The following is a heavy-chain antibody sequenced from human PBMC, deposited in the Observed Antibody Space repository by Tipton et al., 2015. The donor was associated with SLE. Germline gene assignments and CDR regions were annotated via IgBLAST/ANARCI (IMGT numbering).Heavy chain of an antibody. J-gene: IGHJ6*03. CDR1: GFTFISYG. D-gene: IGHD2-15*01. CDR3: AKDWAPQDIVVVLGASYYNYMDV. CDR2: ISYYGSNT. V-gene: IGHV3-33*06. Sequence: SLRLSCVASGFTFISYGMHWVRQAPGKGLEWVAVISYYGSNTNYADSVKGRFTISRENSQKTLYLQMNSLRTEDTAVYYCAKDWAPQDIVVVLGASYYNYMDVWGKGTTVTVSS.